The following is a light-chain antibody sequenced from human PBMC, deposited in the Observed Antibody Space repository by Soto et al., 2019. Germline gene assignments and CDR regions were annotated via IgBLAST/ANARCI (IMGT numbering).Light chain of an antibody. CDR1: QSVLHSSNTNNY. Sequence: DIVMTQSPDSLAVSLGERATINCKSSQSVLHSSNTNNYLAWYQKKPGQPPKLLIYWASTRESGVPDRFSGSGSETDFTLTISSLQPEDVAFYYCQQYYSAPLAFGGGTRVEI. V-gene: IGKV4-1*01. J-gene: IGKJ4*01. CDR3: QQYYSAPLA. CDR2: WAS.